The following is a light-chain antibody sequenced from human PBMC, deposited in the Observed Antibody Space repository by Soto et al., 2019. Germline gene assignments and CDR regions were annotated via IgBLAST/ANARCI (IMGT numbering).Light chain of an antibody. V-gene: IGLV2-14*01. CDR2: EVS. J-gene: IGLJ1*01. CDR3: ASHTTSDTRV. Sequence: QSVLTQPASVSGSPGQSIAISCTGTSGVFGAYDYVSWYQHHPDKAPKLMIYEVSNRPSGVSDRFSGSKSVYTATLTISGLQAEDEADYYCASHTTSDTRVFGTGTKATVL. CDR1: SGVFGAYDY.